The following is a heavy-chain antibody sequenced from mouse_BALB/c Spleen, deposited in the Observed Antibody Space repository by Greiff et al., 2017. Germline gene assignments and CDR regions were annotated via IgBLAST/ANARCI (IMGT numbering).Heavy chain of an antibody. CDR1: GFTFSSYG. D-gene: IGHD1-1*01. CDR3: ARENYGSSLDY. CDR2: INSNGGST. V-gene: IGHV5-6-3*01. J-gene: IGHJ2*01. Sequence: DVKLQESGGGLVQPGGSLKLSCAASGFTFSSYGMSWVRQTPDKRLELVATINSNGGSTYYPDSVKGRFTISRDNAKNTLYLQMSSLKSEDTAMYYCARENYGSSLDYWGQGTTLTVSS.